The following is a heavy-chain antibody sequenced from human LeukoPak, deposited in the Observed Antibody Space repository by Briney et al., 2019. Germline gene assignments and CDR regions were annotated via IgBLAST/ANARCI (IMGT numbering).Heavy chain of an antibody. J-gene: IGHJ4*02. Sequence: SETLSLTCTVSGGSISSYYWSWIRQPPGKGLEWIGYIYYSGSTTYNPSLKSRVTISVDTSKNQFSLNLSSVTAADTAVYYCARDLVRGAQDYWGQGTLVTVSS. D-gene: IGHD3-10*01. CDR2: IYYSGST. CDR1: GGSISSYY. V-gene: IGHV4-59*01. CDR3: ARDLVRGAQDY.